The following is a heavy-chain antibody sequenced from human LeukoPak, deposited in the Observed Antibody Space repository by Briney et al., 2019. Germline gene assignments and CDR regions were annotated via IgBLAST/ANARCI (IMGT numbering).Heavy chain of an antibody. D-gene: IGHD2-15*01. CDR1: GGSISSYY. CDR2: IYYSGST. J-gene: IGHJ6*03. Sequence: SETLSLTCTVSGGSISSYYWNWIRQPPGKGLEWIGYIYYSGSTNYNPSLKSRVTISVDTSKNQFSLKLSSVTAADTAVYYCARARLAYCSGGSCYSAQGNYYYYYMDVWGKGTTVTISS. V-gene: IGHV4-59*01. CDR3: ARARLAYCSGGSCYSAQGNYYYYYMDV.